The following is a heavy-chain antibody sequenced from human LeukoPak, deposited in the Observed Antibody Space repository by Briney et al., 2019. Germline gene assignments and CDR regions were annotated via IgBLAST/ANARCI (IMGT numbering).Heavy chain of an antibody. V-gene: IGHV4-34*01. CDR1: GGSFSGCY. Sequence: PSETLSLTCAVYGGSFSGCYWSWIRQPPGKGLEWIGEINHSGSTNYNPSLKSRVTISVDTSKNQFSLKLSSVTAADTAVYYCARGLTILDYWGQGTLVTVSS. CDR2: INHSGST. CDR3: ARGLTILDY. D-gene: IGHD3-3*01. J-gene: IGHJ4*02.